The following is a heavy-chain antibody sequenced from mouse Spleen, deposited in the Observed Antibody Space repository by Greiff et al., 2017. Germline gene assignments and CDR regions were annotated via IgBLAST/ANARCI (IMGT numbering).Heavy chain of an antibody. D-gene: IGHD2-3*01. J-gene: IGHJ3*01. Sequence: QVQLQQSGAELVRPGASVTLSCKASGYTFTDYEMHWVKQTPVHGLEWIGAIDPETGGTAYTQKFKGKAILTADKSSSTAYMELRSLTSEDSAVYYCTDTYDGLSFAYWGQGTLVTVSA. V-gene: IGHV1-15*01. CDR3: TDTYDGLSFAY. CDR1: GYTFTDYE. CDR2: IDPETGGT.